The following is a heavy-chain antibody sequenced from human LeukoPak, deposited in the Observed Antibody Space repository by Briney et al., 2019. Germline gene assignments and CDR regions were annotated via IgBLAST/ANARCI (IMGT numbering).Heavy chain of an antibody. CDR1: GGTFSSYT. J-gene: IGHJ4*02. CDR3: ARGGVGAPTAIFDY. D-gene: IGHD1-26*01. CDR2: IIPILGAA. Sequence: SVKVSCEASGGTFSSYTISWVRQAPGQGLEWMGRIIPILGAANYAQKFQGRVTITTDESTSTAYMELSSLRSEDTAVYYCARGGVGAPTAIFDYWGQGTLVTVSS. V-gene: IGHV1-69*16.